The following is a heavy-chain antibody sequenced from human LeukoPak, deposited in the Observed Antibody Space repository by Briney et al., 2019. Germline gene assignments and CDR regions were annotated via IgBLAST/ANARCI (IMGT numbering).Heavy chain of an antibody. CDR1: GGTFSSYT. CDR2: IIPILGIA. D-gene: IGHD4-23*01. Sequence: ASVKVSCKASGGTFSSYTISWVRQAPGQGLEWMGRIIPILGIANYAQKFQGRVTITADKSTSTAYMELSSLRSEDTAVYYCARSTMVVTGIGWFDPWGQGTLVTVSS. J-gene: IGHJ5*02. V-gene: IGHV1-69*02. CDR3: ARSTMVVTGIGWFDP.